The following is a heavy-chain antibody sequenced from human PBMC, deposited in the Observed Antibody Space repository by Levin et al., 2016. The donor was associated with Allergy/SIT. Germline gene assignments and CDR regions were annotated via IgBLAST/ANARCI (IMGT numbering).Heavy chain of an antibody. V-gene: IGHV4-34*01. Sequence: SQTLSLTCAVYGGSFSGYYWSWIRQPPGKGLEWIGEINHSGSTNYNPSLKSRVTISVDTSKNQFSLKLSSVTAADTAVYYCARAAAPYCSSTSCYRNWFDPWGQGTLVTVSS. D-gene: IGHD2-2*01. CDR2: INHSGST. J-gene: IGHJ5*02. CDR3: ARAAAPYCSSTSCYRNWFDP. CDR1: GGSFSGYY.